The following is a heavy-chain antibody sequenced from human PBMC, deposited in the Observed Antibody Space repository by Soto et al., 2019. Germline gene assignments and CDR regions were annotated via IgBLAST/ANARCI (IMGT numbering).Heavy chain of an antibody. CDR2: TYYRSKWYN. CDR3: SRAAAARTTLDY. CDR1: GDSVSSNSAA. Sequence: SQTLSLTCAISGDSVSSNSAAWNWIRQSPSRGLEWLGRTYYRSKWYNDYAVSVKSRITINTDTSKNQFSLQLNSVTPEDTSVDYCSRAAAARTTLDYWGQGTLVTVSS. V-gene: IGHV6-1*01. D-gene: IGHD6-13*01. J-gene: IGHJ4*02.